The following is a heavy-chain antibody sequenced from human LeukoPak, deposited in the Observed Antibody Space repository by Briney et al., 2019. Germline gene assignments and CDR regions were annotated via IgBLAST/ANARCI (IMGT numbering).Heavy chain of an antibody. V-gene: IGHV3-23*01. Sequence: GGSLRLSCAASGFTFSSYAMYWVRQAPGKGLEWVSGVFGSGGSTHYADSVKGPFTISTANSKNTVYLQMNGLRAEDTAVYYCAKTTTGYSSGRFPGWPVDYWGQGTLVTVSS. CDR2: VFGSGGST. D-gene: IGHD6-19*01. CDR1: GFTFSSYA. J-gene: IGHJ4*02. CDR3: AKTTTGYSSGRFPGWPVDY.